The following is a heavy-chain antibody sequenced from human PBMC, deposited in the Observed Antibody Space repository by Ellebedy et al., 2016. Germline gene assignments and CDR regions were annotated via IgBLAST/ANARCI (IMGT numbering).Heavy chain of an antibody. CDR2: ISFDGSNK. V-gene: IGHV3-30*18. Sequence: GESLKISXAASGFTFSSYWMSWVRQAPGKGLEWVAVISFDGSNKYSADSVKGRFTISRDNSRNILYLQMSSLRDEDSAIYYCREGHYSDVWGQGTQVTVSS. CDR1: GFTFSSYW. J-gene: IGHJ4*02. CDR3: REGHYSDV.